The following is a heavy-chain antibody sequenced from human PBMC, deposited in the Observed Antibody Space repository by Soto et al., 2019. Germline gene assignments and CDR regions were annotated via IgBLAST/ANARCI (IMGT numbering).Heavy chain of an antibody. D-gene: IGHD3-10*01. CDR3: ARQYYYGSGSWSYYYYYGMDV. Sequence: SVKVSCKASGGTFSSYAISWARQAPGQGLEWMGGIIPIFGTANYAQKFQGRVTITADESTSTAYMELSSLRSEDTAVYYCARQYYYGSGSWSYYYYYGMDVWGQGTTVTVSS. J-gene: IGHJ6*02. CDR1: GGTFSSYA. V-gene: IGHV1-69*13. CDR2: IIPIFGTA.